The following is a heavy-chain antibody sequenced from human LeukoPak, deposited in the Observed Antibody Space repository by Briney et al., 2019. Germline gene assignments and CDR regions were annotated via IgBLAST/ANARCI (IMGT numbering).Heavy chain of an antibody. CDR1: GFTVSSNY. V-gene: IGHV3-66*04. Sequence: GGSLRLSCAASGFTVSSNYMSWVRQSPGKGLEWVSVMFTNGDTNYADSVKGRFTISRDSFKNTLYLQMSRLRAEDTAVYFCARRHSDKTGYYYVDWGQGTLVTVSS. CDR2: MFTNGDT. CDR3: ARRHSDKTGYYYVD. J-gene: IGHJ4*02. D-gene: IGHD3-22*01.